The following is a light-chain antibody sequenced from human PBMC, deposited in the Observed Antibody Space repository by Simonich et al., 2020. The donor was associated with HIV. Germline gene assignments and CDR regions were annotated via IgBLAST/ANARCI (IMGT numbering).Light chain of an antibody. CDR2: WAS. CDR3: QQYYSTWT. V-gene: IGKV4-1*01. J-gene: IGKJ1*01. CDR1: QSVLYSSNNKNY. Sequence: DIVMTQSPDSLAVSLGERATINYKSSQSVLYSSNNKNYLAWYQQKPGQPPKLVIYWASTRGSGVPVRFSGSGSGTDFTLTISSLQAEDVAVYYCQQYYSTWTFGQGTKVEIK.